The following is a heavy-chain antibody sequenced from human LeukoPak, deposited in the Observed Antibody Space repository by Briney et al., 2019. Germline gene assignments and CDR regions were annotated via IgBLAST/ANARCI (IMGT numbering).Heavy chain of an antibody. CDR3: ARETAAFDY. Sequence: PGGSLSLSCAASGFSFSTYEMSWVRQAPGKGLEWVSYISSSGGTKYYADSVKGRFSISRDNAKNSLYLQMNSLRAEDTALYYCARETAAFDYWGQGTLVTVSS. V-gene: IGHV3-48*03. CDR1: GFSFSTYE. D-gene: IGHD6-25*01. J-gene: IGHJ4*02. CDR2: ISSSGGTK.